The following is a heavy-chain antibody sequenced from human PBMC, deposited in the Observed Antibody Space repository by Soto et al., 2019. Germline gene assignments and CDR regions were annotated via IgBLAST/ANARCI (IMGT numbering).Heavy chain of an antibody. V-gene: IGHV3-48*02. D-gene: IGHD3-3*01. CDR3: ARGIRSGHLTSDL. CDR2: ISSSSSTI. Sequence: EVQVVESGGGLVQPGGSLRLSCAASGFTFSSNSMNWVRQAPGKGLEWISYISSSSSTIYADSVKGRFTIARDNTKNSLYLQMNTLRDEDAAVYYGARGIRSGHLTSDLWGQGTLVTVSS. J-gene: IGHJ5*02. CDR1: GFTFSSNS.